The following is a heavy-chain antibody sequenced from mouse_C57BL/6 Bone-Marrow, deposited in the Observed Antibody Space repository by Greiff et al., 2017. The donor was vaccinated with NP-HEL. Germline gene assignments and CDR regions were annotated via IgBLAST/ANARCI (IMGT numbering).Heavy chain of an antibody. V-gene: IGHV5-9*01. CDR2: ISGGGGTT. CDR3: ARQTTMVTPWFAY. D-gene: IGHD2-2*01. Sequence: DVKLVESGGGLVKPGGSLKLSCAASGFTFSSYTMSWVRQTPEKRLEWVATISGGGGTTYYPDSVKGRFPISRDNAKNTLYLQMSSLRSEDTALYYCARQTTMVTPWFAYWGQGTLVTVSA. J-gene: IGHJ3*01. CDR1: GFTFSSYT.